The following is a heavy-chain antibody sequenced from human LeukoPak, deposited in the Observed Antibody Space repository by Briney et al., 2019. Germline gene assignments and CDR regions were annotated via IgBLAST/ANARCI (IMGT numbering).Heavy chain of an antibody. CDR2: IIPILGIA. CDR3: ARGAAMVRGVSYWYFDL. J-gene: IGHJ2*01. D-gene: IGHD3-10*01. V-gene: IGHV1-69*04. CDR1: GGTFSSYA. Sequence: GASVKVSCKASGGTFSSYAISWVRQAPGQGLEWMGRIIPILGIANYAQKFQGRVTITADKSTSTAYMELSSLRSEDTAVCYCARGAAMVRGVSYWYFDLWGRGTLVTVSS.